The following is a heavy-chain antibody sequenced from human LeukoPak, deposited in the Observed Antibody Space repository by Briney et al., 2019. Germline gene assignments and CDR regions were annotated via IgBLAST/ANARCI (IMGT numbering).Heavy chain of an antibody. V-gene: IGHV4-39*01. D-gene: IGHD3-16*01. CDR3: ARLIRSDFDY. Sequence: SETRSLTCTVFGGSISRSSCYWGWIRQPPGKGLEWIGIIYYSGSTYYNPSLKCRVTISINTSKNQFSLKLSSVTAADTAVYYCARLIRSDFDYWGQGTLVTVSS. CDR1: GGSISRSSCY. J-gene: IGHJ4*02. CDR2: IYYSGST.